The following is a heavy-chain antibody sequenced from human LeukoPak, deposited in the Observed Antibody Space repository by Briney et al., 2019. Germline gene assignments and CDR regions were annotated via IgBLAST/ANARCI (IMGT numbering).Heavy chain of an antibody. D-gene: IGHD6-13*01. Sequence: ASVKVSCKASGYTFTSYGISWVRQAPGQGLEWMGWISAYNGNTNYAQKLQGRVTMTTDTSTSTAYMELRSLRSDDTAVYYCASSVGSGWYYSLNYWGQGTLVTVSS. J-gene: IGHJ4*02. CDR1: GYTFTSYG. V-gene: IGHV1-18*01. CDR2: ISAYNGNT. CDR3: ASSVGSGWYYSLNY.